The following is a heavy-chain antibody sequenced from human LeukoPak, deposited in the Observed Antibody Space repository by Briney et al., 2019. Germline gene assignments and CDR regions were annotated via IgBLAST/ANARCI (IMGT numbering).Heavy chain of an antibody. CDR1: GGSISGSSYY. CDR2: IYYSGNT. Sequence: SETLSLTCGVSGGSISGSSYYWGWIRQPPGKGLEWIGSIYYSGNTYYNPSLKSRVTISVDTSKNQFSLKLSSVTAADTAVYYCARSLRGAAHHFDYWGQGTLVTVSS. CDR3: ARSLRGAAHHFDY. V-gene: IGHV4-39*01. D-gene: IGHD6-6*01. J-gene: IGHJ4*02.